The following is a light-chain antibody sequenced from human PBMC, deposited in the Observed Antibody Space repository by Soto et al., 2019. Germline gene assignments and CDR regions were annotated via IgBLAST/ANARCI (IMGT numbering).Light chain of an antibody. Sequence: QSALTQPASVSGSPGQSITISCTGTSSDVGNYNLVSWYQQHPGKAPKLMIYEVTKRPSGVSNRFSGSKSGNTASLTISGLQAEDEADYYCSSYGGSSPLVFGGGTKLTVL. CDR1: SSDVGNYNL. V-gene: IGLV2-23*02. J-gene: IGLJ3*02. CDR2: EVT. CDR3: SSYGGSSPLV.